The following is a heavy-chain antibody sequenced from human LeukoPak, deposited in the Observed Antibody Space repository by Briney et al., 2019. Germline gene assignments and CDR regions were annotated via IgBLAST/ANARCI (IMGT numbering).Heavy chain of an antibody. CDR1: GYSIRSGYQ. CDR3: ARSELNDYSRY. J-gene: IGHJ4*02. Sequence: PSETLSLTCSVSGYSIRSGYQWGWIRQPPGKGLEWMGSINYSGSTYDSPSLKSRVTMSLDMSKNQFYLKLNSVTAADTAIYYCARSELNDYSRYWGQGILVIVSS. V-gene: IGHV4-38-2*02. CDR2: INYSGST. D-gene: IGHD4-11*01.